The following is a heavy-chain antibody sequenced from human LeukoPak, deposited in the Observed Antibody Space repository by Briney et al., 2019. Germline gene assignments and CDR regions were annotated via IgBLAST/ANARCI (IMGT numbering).Heavy chain of an antibody. Sequence: SETLSLTCAVSGDSSTSGLYYWSWIRQPAGKGLEWIGRIYSGGRTNYNPSLKSRVTISVDTSRNQFSLKVSSVTAADTAVYYCAREGSIYYDDSSGYLDYWGQGTLVTVSS. CDR2: IYSGGRT. V-gene: IGHV4-61*02. D-gene: IGHD3-22*01. J-gene: IGHJ4*02. CDR1: GDSSTSGLYY. CDR3: AREGSIYYDDSSGYLDY.